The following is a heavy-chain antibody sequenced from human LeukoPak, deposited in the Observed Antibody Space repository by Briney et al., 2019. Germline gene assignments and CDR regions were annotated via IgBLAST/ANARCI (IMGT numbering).Heavy chain of an antibody. CDR3: ASRSQSIAALN. V-gene: IGHV1-18*01. CDR1: GYSFSSYG. J-gene: IGHJ4*02. CDR2: ISVYNENT. D-gene: IGHD6-6*01. Sequence: ASVKVSCKASGYSFSSYGITWVRQAPGQGLEWMGWISVYNENTKYAQKFQGRVTMTTDTSTNTAYMELSRLRSDDTAVYYCASRSQSIAALNWGQGTLVTVSS.